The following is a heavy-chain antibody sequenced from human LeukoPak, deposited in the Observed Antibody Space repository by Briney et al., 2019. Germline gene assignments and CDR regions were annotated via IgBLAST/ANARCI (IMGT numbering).Heavy chain of an antibody. V-gene: IGHV3-30-3*02. CDR2: ISSDGSNK. J-gene: IGHJ4*02. Sequence: PGGSLRLSCAASGFTFSSFTMHWVRQAPGKGLRWMAVISSDGSNKYYADSVKGRFTVSRDNSNNTLYLQMNSLRAEDTAVYYCAKPTSYGFFDYWGQGTLVTVSS. D-gene: IGHD5-18*01. CDR1: GFTFSSFT. CDR3: AKPTSYGFFDY.